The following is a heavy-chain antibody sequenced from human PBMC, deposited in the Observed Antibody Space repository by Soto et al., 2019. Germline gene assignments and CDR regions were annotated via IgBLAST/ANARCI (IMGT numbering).Heavy chain of an antibody. CDR1: GFTFSSYA. CDR2: ISGSGGST. J-gene: IGHJ4*02. V-gene: IGHV3-23*01. D-gene: IGHD5-18*01. Sequence: GGSLRLSCAASGFTFSSYAMSWVRQAPGKGLEWVSAISGSGGSTYYADSVKGRFTISRDNSKNTLYLQMNSLRAEDTAVYYCARDMCDSGYSYGSPRHSCYFDYWGQGTLVTVSS. CDR3: ARDMCDSGYSYGSPRHSCYFDY.